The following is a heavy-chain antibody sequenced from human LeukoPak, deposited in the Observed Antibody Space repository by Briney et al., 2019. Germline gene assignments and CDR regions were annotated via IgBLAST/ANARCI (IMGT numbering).Heavy chain of an antibody. CDR1: GGTFSSYA. V-gene: IGHV1-69*13. CDR3: ARDLGIYCSSISCPPDY. CDR2: IIPIFGTA. J-gene: IGHJ4*02. Sequence: SVKVSCKASGGTFSSYAISWVRQAPGQGLEWMGGIIPIFGTANYAQKFQGRVTITADESTSTAYMELSRLTSDDTAVYYCARDLGIYCSSISCPPDYWGQGTLVTVSS. D-gene: IGHD2-2*01.